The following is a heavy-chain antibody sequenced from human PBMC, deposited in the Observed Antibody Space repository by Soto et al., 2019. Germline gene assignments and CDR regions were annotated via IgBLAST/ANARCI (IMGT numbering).Heavy chain of an antibody. J-gene: IGHJ4*02. V-gene: IGHV1-18*01. CDR3: ARVYVGGIAAAGTGDY. D-gene: IGHD6-13*01. CDR2: ISAYNGNT. Sequence: GASVKVSCKASGFTFSSSAVQWVRQARGQRLEWIGWISAYNGNTNYAQKLQGRVTMTTDTSTSTAYMELRSLRSDDTAVYYCARVYVGGIAAAGTGDYWGQGTLVTVSS. CDR1: GFTFSSSA.